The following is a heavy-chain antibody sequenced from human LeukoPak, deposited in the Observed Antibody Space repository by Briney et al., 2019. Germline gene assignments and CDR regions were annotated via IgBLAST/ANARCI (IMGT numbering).Heavy chain of an antibody. CDR1: GGSINSHSYY. J-gene: IGHJ4*02. V-gene: IGHV4-39*01. D-gene: IGHD2-2*02. CDR3: VRHIPTNTGYFDS. CDR2: VYYDGTS. Sequence: KPSETLSLTCTVSGGSINSHSYYWGWIRQPPGKGLEWIGSVYYDGTSYSNPSLKSRVAVFVDTSRDQFSLDLSFVTAADTALYYCVRHIPTNTGYFDSCGQGTLVSVSS.